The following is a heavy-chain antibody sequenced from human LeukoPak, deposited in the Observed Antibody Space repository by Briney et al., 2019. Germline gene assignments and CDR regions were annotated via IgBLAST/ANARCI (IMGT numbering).Heavy chain of an antibody. CDR3: AQEDSEGGPNWFDP. V-gene: IGHV3-23*01. J-gene: IGHJ5*02. Sequence: GGSLRLSCAASGLTFSTYGMSWVRQAPGKGLEWISAVSGGGTTSYADSVRGRFAISRDNSENTMYPQMNSLRSEETAVYYCAQEDSEGGPNWFDPWGQGALVTVSS. D-gene: IGHD1-14*01. CDR1: GLTFSTYG. CDR2: VSGGGTT.